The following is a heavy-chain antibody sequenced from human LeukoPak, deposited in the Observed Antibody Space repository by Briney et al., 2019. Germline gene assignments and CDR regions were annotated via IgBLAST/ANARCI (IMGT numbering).Heavy chain of an antibody. Sequence: PGGSLRLSCEASGFTFSSYSMNWVRQAPGKGLEYISYISSSSSTIYYADSVKGRFTISRDNAKNSLYLQMNSLRAEDTAVYYCARGYRYGIDYWGQGTLVTVSS. D-gene: IGHD5-18*01. V-gene: IGHV3-48*01. J-gene: IGHJ4*02. CDR2: ISSSSSTI. CDR1: GFTFSSYS. CDR3: ARGYRYGIDY.